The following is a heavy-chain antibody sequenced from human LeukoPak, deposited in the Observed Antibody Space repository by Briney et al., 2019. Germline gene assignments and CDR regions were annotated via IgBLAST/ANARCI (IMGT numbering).Heavy chain of an antibody. J-gene: IGHJ4*02. CDR3: ARELFGEFCFDS. CDR1: GFTFSSYG. V-gene: IGHV3-33*01. CDR2: IWYDGSNK. D-gene: IGHD3-10*02. Sequence: PGRSLRLSCAASGFTFSSYGMHWVRQAPGKGLEWVAVIWYDGSNKYYADSVKGRFTISRDNSKNTLYLQMNSLRAEDTAVYYCARELFGEFCFDSWGQGTLVTVSS.